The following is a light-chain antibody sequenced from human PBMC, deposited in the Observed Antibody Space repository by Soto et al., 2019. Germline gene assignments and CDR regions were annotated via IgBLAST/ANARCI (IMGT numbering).Light chain of an antibody. CDR2: GAS. CDR3: QQYGSSPGT. V-gene: IGKV3-20*01. CDR1: QSVTSNY. J-gene: IGKJ1*01. Sequence: EIVLTQSPGTLSSSPGERATLSCRASQSVTSNYLAWYQQKRGQAPRLLIWGASIRATGLPDRFSGGGSGTDFTLTISRLEAEDFAVYYCQQYGSSPGTFGQGTKVDNK.